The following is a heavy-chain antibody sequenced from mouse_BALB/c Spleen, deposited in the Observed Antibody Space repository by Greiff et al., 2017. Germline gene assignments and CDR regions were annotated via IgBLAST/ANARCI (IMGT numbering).Heavy chain of an antibody. Sequence: EVQGVESGGGLVKPGGSLKLSCAASGFTFSSYTMSWVRQTPEKRLEWVATISSGGSYTYYPDSVKGRFTISRDNAKNTLYLQMSSLKSEDPAMYYCTRIYYDPYWGQGTTLTVSS. CDR2: ISSGGSYT. V-gene: IGHV5-6-4*01. D-gene: IGHD2-4*01. CDR3: TRIYYDPY. CDR1: GFTFSSYT. J-gene: IGHJ2*01.